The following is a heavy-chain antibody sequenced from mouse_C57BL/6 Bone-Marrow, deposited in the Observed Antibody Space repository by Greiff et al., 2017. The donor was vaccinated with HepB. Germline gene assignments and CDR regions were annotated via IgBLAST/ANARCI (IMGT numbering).Heavy chain of an antibody. CDR2: IHPNSGST. J-gene: IGHJ4*01. CDR1: GYTFTSYW. CDR3: GYYGNPYAMDY. D-gene: IGHD2-1*01. V-gene: IGHV1-64*01. Sequence: QVQLKQPGAELVKPGASVKLSCKASGYTFTSYWMHWVKQRPGQGLEWIGMIHPNSGSTNYNEKFKSKATLTVDKSSITAYMQLSSLTSEDSAVYYCGYYGNPYAMDYWGQGTSVTVSS.